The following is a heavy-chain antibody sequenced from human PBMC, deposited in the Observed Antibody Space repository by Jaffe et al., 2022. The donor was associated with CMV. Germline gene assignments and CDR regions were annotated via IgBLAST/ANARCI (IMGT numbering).Heavy chain of an antibody. CDR1: GFTFSSYS. D-gene: IGHD5-12*01. V-gene: IGHV3-48*02. J-gene: IGHJ4*02. CDR2: ISSSSSTI. CDR3: ARDSGYSYYRSEGFDY. Sequence: EVQLVESGGGLVQPGGSLRLSCAASGFTFSSYSMNWVRQAPGKGLEWVSYISSSSSTIYYADSVKGRFTISRDNAKNSLYLQMNSLRDEDTAVYYCARDSGYSYYRSEGFDYWGQGTLVTVSS.